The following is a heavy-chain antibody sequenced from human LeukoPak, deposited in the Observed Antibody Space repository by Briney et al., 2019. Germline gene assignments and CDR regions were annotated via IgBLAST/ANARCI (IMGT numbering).Heavy chain of an antibody. J-gene: IGHJ4*02. Sequence: GGSLRLSCAASGFTVSSNYMSWVRQAPGKGLEWVSVIYSGGSTYYADSVKGRFTISRDNSKNTLYLQMNSLRAEDTAVYYCASAMVRGVITTDYWGQGTLVTVSS. CDR1: GFTVSSNY. CDR3: ASAMVRGVITTDY. CDR2: IYSGGST. D-gene: IGHD3-10*01. V-gene: IGHV3-66*01.